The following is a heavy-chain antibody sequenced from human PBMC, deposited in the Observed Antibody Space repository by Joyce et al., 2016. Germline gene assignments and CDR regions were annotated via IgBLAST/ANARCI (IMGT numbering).Heavy chain of an antibody. Sequence: QVQLQQWGAGLLRPSESLSLTCAVSGGSFNGHIWTWSRQPPGKGLEWIGEINHGGSTYYSPSLESRVSMSVDTSKNQFSLHLRSVTAADRAMYYCARGGSTGYCSGGKCYFDSWGQGTLVTVSS. CDR3: ARGGSTGYCSGGKCYFDS. CDR1: GGSFNGHI. J-gene: IGHJ4*02. D-gene: IGHD2-15*01. CDR2: INHGGST. V-gene: IGHV4-34*02.